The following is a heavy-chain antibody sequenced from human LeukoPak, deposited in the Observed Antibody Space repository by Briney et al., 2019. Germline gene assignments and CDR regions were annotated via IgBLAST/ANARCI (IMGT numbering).Heavy chain of an antibody. J-gene: IGHJ2*01. CDR2: VNSDGSST. CDR1: GFTLSSYW. V-gene: IGHV3-74*01. CDR3: ARGSWYLDL. Sequence: PGGSLRLSCAASGFTLSSYWMHWVRQAPGKGLVWASRVNSDGSSTSYADSVKGRFTISRDNAKNTLYLQMNSLRAEDTAVYYCARGSWYLDLWGRGTLVTVSS.